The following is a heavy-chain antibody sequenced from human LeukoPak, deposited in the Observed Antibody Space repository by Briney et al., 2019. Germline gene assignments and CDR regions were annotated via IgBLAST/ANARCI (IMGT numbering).Heavy chain of an antibody. CDR2: ISSSSSYT. J-gene: IGHJ4*02. CDR1: GFTFSDYY. D-gene: IGHD4-17*01. Sequence: PVGSLRLSCAASGFTFSDYYMSWIRQAPGKGLEWVSYISSSSSYTNYADSVKCRFTISRDNAKNSLYLQMNSLRAEDTAVYYCARSEENYGDYPPFDYWGEGTLDAVSS. CDR3: ARSEENYGDYPPFDY. V-gene: IGHV3-11*03.